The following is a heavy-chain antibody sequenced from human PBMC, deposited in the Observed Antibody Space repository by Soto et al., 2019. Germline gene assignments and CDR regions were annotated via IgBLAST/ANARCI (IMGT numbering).Heavy chain of an antibody. CDR3: ARTPLDGYTGYYFDY. CDR2: IYHSGST. V-gene: IGHV4-4*02. CDR1: GGSISSSNW. J-gene: IGHJ4*02. D-gene: IGHD5-18*01. Sequence: QVQLQESGPGLVKPSGTLSLTCAVSGGSISSSNWWSWVRQPPGKGLEWIGEIYHSGSTNFNPSLKSRVTISVDKSKTQFSLMLSSVTAADTAVYFRARTPLDGYTGYYFDYWGQGTLVTVSS.